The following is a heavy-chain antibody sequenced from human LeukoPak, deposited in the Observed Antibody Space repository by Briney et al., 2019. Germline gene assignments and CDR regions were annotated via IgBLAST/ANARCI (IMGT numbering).Heavy chain of an antibody. Sequence: GGSLRLSCAASGFTFSSYAMSWVRQAPGKGLEWVSAISGSGGSPYYADSAKGRFTISRDNSKNTLYLQMNSLRAEDTAVYYCAKDGGSWGVGEWFDPWGQGTLVTVSS. CDR2: ISGSGGSP. D-gene: IGHD6-13*01. V-gene: IGHV3-23*01. J-gene: IGHJ5*02. CDR1: GFTFSSYA. CDR3: AKDGGSWGVGEWFDP.